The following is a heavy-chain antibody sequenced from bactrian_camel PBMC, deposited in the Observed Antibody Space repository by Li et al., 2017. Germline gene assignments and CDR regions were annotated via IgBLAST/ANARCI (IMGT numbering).Heavy chain of an antibody. V-gene: IGHV3S53*01. Sequence: HVQLVESGGGSAQAGGSLRLSCAASGYTGASCMAWFRESPGKKREGVAAINVDGTTSYADSVNGRFTISRDNDQNTLSLQMIELKPEDTAMYYCAADVSLSCGTDYDVPGWYWGQGTQVTVS. J-gene: IGHJ4*01. CDR2: INVDGTT. D-gene: IGHD2*01. CDR1: GYTGASC. CDR3: AADVSLSCGTDYDVPGWY.